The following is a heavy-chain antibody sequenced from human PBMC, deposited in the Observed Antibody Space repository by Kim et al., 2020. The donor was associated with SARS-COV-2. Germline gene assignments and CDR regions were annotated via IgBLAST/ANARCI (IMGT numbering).Heavy chain of an antibody. V-gene: IGHV3-72*01. D-gene: IGHD3-3*01. CDR2: IRNDANSNNS. CDR1: GFTFTDYS. Sequence: GGSLRLSCTATGFTFTDYSMHWVRQAPGKGLEWVARIRNDANSNNSAYAVTVRCTISIYSADTKLSLQLHMMSVKTAAVYVCERVGSGYDLWSDHYF. J-gene: IGHJ2*01. CDR3: ERVGSGYDLWSDHYF.